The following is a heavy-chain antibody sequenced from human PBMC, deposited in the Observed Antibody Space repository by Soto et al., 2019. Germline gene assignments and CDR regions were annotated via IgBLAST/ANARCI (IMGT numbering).Heavy chain of an antibody. V-gene: IGHV1-69*13. CDR3: ARGGDYYDSSGYYRLDY. CDR2: IIPIFGTA. Sequence: ASVKVSCKASGGTFSSYAISWVRQAPGQGLEWMGGIIPIFGTANYAQKFQGRVTITADESTSTAYMELSSLRSEDTAVYYCARGGDYYDSSGYYRLDYWGQGTLVTVSS. J-gene: IGHJ4*02. CDR1: GGTFSSYA. D-gene: IGHD3-22*01.